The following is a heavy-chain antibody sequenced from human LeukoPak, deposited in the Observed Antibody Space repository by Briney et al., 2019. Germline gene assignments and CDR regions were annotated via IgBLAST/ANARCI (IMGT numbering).Heavy chain of an antibody. CDR1: GFTFNSYA. J-gene: IGHJ4*02. D-gene: IGHD6-13*01. CDR3: AKGGVSSWYGYYFDY. CDR2: VSYDGSNK. V-gene: IGHV3-30*18. Sequence: GRSLRLSCAASGFTFNSYAMHWVRQAPGKGLEWVAVVSYDGSNKYYADSVEGRFTISRDNSKNTLYLQMNSLRAEDTAVYYCAKGGVSSWYGYYFDYWGQGTLVTVSS.